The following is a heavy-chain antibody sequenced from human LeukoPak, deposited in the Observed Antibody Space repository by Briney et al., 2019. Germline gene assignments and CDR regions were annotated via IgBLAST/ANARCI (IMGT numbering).Heavy chain of an antibody. CDR3: AKSRRYYDFWSDYYGLDAFDI. CDR2: ISGSGGST. CDR1: GFTFSSYA. V-gene: IGHV3-23*01. Sequence: PGGSLILSCAASGFTFSSYAMSWVRQAPGKGLEWVSAISGSGGSTYYADSVKGRFTISRDNSKNTLYLQMNSLRAEDTAVYYCAKSRRYYDFWSDYYGLDAFDIWGQGTMVTVSS. D-gene: IGHD3-3*01. J-gene: IGHJ3*02.